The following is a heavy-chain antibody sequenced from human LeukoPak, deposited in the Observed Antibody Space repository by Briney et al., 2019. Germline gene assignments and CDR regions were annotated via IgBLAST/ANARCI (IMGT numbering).Heavy chain of an antibody. V-gene: IGHV3-30-3*01. CDR2: ISYDGSNK. J-gene: IGHJ4*02. D-gene: IGHD4-17*01. CDR1: GFTFSSYA. CDR3: ARDPDYGDYRTFDY. Sequence: PGGSLRLSCPASGFTFSSYAMHWVRQAPGKGLEWVAVISYDGSNKYYADSVKGRFTISRDNSKNTLYLQMNSLRAEDTAVYYCARDPDYGDYRTFDYWGQGTLVTVSS.